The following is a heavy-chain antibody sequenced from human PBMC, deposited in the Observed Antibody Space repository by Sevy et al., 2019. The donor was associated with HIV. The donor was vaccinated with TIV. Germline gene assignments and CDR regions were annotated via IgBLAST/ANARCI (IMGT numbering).Heavy chain of an antibody. D-gene: IGHD5-12*01. V-gene: IGHV3-33*01. J-gene: IGHJ4*02. CDR3: GVYRDGYNYDY. CDR1: GFTFSTYD. CDR2: IWYDGTNK. Sequence: GGSLRLSCAASGFTFSTYDMHWVRQAPGKGLEWVALIWYDGTNKYYADSVKGRFTISRDNSKNTLSLQMNSLRAEDTAVYYCGVYRDGYNYDYWGQGTLVTVSS.